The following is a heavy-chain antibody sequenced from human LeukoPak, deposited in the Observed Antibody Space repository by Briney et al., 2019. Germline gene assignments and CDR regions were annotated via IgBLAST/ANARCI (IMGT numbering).Heavy chain of an antibody. J-gene: IGHJ4*02. CDR2: IYYSGST. Sequence: SETLSLTCTVSGGSISSYYWSWIRQPPGKGLEWIGYIYYSGSTNYNPSLKSRVTISVDTSKNQFSLKLSPVTAADTAVYYCASGLWDGGNLDYWGQGTLVTVSS. CDR3: ASGLWDGGNLDY. CDR1: GGSISSYY. D-gene: IGHD3/OR15-3a*01. V-gene: IGHV4-59*01.